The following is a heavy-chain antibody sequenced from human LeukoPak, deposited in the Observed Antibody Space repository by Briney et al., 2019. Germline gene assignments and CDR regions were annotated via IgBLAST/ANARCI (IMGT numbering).Heavy chain of an antibody. CDR3: ARGPWQLDTYYFDY. CDR1: GYTFTCYY. CDR2: INPNSGGT. V-gene: IGHV1-2*02. D-gene: IGHD6-6*01. Sequence: ASVKVSCKASGYTFTCYYMHWVRQAPGQGLEWMGWINPNSGGTNYAQKFQGRVTMTRDTSISTAYMELSRLRSDDTAVYYCARGPWQLDTYYFDYWGQGTLVTVSS. J-gene: IGHJ4*02.